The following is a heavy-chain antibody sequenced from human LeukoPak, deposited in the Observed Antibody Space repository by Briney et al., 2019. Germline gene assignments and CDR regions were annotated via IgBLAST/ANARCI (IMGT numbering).Heavy chain of an antibody. CDR3: AREYSSSIGDFYHYYMDV. V-gene: IGHV4-59*01. D-gene: IGHD6-6*01. Sequence: SETLSLNCTVSGGSISSYYWSWIRQPPGKGLEWIGYISYSGSTNYNPSLKSRVTISVDTSKNQFSLKLSSVTAADTAVYYCAREYSSSIGDFYHYYMDVWGKGTTVTVSS. CDR2: ISYSGST. J-gene: IGHJ6*03. CDR1: GGSISSYY.